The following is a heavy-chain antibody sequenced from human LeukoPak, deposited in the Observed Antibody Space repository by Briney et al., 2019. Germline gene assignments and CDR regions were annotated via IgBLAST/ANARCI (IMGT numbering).Heavy chain of an antibody. J-gene: IGHJ6*03. D-gene: IGHD3-10*01. CDR1: GGSISSSSYY. Sequence: TSETLSLTCTVSGGSISSSSYYWGWIRQPPGKGLEWIGSIYYSGSTYYNPSLKSRVTISVDTSKNQFSLKLSSVTAADTAVYYCARVYGSGSYYNGYYYYYMDVWGKGTTVTVSS. V-gene: IGHV4-39*01. CDR2: IYYSGST. CDR3: ARVYGSGSYYNGYYYYYMDV.